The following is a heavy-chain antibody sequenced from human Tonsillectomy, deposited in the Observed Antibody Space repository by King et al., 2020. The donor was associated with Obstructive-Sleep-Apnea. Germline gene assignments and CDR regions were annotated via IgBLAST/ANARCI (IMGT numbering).Heavy chain of an antibody. CDR2: IYHSGST. CDR3: ARTALAYCGGDCYHWFDP. CDR1: GGSISSGGYS. Sequence: QLQESGSGLVKPSQTLSLTCAVSGGSISSGGYSWSWIRQPPGKGLEWIGYIYHSGSTYYNPSLKSRVTISVDRSKNQFSLKLSSVTAADTAVYYCARTALAYCGGDCYHWFDPWGQGTLVTVSS. V-gene: IGHV4-30-2*01. J-gene: IGHJ5*02. D-gene: IGHD2-21*02.